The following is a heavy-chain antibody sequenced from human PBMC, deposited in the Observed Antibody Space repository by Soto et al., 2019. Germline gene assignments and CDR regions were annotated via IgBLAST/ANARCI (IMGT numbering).Heavy chain of an antibody. V-gene: IGHV1-18*04. CDR3: ARDNSIAAAGINYYGMDV. Sequence: QVQLVQSGAEVKKPGASVKVSCKASGYTFTSYGISWVRQAPGQGLEWMGWISAYNGNTSYAQKLQGRVTMTTDTSTSTAYMKLRSLRSDDTAVYYCARDNSIAAAGINYYGMDVWGQGTTVTVSS. D-gene: IGHD6-13*01. CDR2: ISAYNGNT. J-gene: IGHJ6*02. CDR1: GYTFTSYG.